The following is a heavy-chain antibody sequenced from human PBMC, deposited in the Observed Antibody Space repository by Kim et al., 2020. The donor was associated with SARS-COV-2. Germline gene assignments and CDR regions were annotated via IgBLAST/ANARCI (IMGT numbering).Heavy chain of an antibody. J-gene: IGHJ4*02. CDR3: ARDGYGDLPTDY. CDR2: IWCDGSNK. D-gene: IGHD4-17*01. CDR1: GFTFSSSG. V-gene: IGHV3-33*01. Sequence: GGSLRLSCVASGFTFSSSGMHWVRQAPGKGLEWVAVIWCDGSNKYYADSVKGRFTISRDNSKNTLYLQMNSLRAEDTAVYYCARDGYGDLPTDYWGQGTLLTFS.